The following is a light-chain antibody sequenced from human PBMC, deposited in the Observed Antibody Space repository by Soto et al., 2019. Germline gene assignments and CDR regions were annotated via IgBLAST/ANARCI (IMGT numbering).Light chain of an antibody. Sequence: DIQMTQSPSTLSASVGDRVTITCRASQSIKNLLAWYQQKPWEAPKLLIYKASTLESGVPSRFSGSGSGTEFTLTISCLQPDDVATYYCQQYNSYSQFTFGPGTKVDIK. CDR1: QSIKNL. J-gene: IGKJ3*01. CDR2: KAS. CDR3: QQYNSYSQFT. V-gene: IGKV1-5*03.